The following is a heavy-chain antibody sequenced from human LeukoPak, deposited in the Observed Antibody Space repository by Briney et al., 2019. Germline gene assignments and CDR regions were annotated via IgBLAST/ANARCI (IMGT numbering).Heavy chain of an antibody. Sequence: PGGSLRLSCAASGFTFDDYGMSWVRQVPGKVLEWASGINWNGGRTGYADSVKGRFTISRDNAKNSLYLQMNSLRAEDTAVYYCARGLLLEITMVRGVIDWFDPWGQGTLVTVSS. D-gene: IGHD3-10*01. J-gene: IGHJ5*02. V-gene: IGHV3-20*04. CDR2: INWNGGRT. CDR3: ARGLLLEITMVRGVIDWFDP. CDR1: GFTFDDYG.